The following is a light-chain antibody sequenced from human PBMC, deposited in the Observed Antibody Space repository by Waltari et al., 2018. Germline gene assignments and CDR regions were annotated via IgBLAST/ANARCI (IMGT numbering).Light chain of an antibody. Sequence: QSALTQPASVSGFPGQSITISCTGTSSDVGSYNLVSWYQQYPGKAPKLMIYDGSKRPSGVSNRLSGSKSGNTASLTISGLHAEDEADYYCCSYADSSTLVFGGGTKLTVL. CDR3: CSYADSSTLV. J-gene: IGLJ3*02. CDR1: SSDVGSYNL. CDR2: DGS. V-gene: IGLV2-23*01.